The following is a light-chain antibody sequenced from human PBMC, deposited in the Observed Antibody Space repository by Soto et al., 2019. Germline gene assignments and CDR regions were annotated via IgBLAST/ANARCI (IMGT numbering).Light chain of an antibody. V-gene: IGKV1-33*01. Sequence: DIPMTQSPSSLSASVGDRVTITCQASQDIGIYLHWYQQKTGKAPKLLIYDASNLEIGVPSRFSGSGSGTDFTLTISSLQPEDYATYYCQYYNSLPVTFGGGTKMEIK. CDR3: QYYNSLPVT. CDR1: QDIGIY. CDR2: DAS. J-gene: IGKJ4*01.